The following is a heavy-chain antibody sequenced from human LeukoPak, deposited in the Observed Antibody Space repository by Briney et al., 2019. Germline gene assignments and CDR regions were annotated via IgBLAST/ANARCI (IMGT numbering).Heavy chain of an antibody. V-gene: IGHV3-43*01. D-gene: IGHD3-3*02. CDR1: GFTFDDYT. Sequence: HTGGSLRLSCAASGFTFDDYTMPWVRQAPGKGLEWVSLISWDGGSTYYADSVKGRFTISRDNSKNSLYLQMNSLRTEDTALYYCAKDHLRGYFDYWGQGTLVTVSS. CDR3: AKDHLRGYFDY. J-gene: IGHJ4*02. CDR2: ISWDGGST.